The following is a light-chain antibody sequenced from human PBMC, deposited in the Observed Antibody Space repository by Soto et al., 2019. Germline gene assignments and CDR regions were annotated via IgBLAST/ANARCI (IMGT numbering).Light chain of an antibody. CDR2: KAS. J-gene: IGKJ4*01. Sequence: DIQMTQSPSTLSASVGDRVTITCRAGQNINGWLAWYQQRPGKAPNLLIHKASILEVGVPSRFSGSASGTEFTLTISSLQPDDFAFYFCLQYDVYPLSFGGGTKVAIK. CDR1: QNINGW. V-gene: IGKV1-5*03. CDR3: LQYDVYPLS.